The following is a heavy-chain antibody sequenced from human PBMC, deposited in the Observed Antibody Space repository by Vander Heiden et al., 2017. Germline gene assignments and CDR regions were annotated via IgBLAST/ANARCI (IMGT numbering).Heavy chain of an antibody. V-gene: IGHV3-23*01. Sequence: EVQLLESGGVLVQPGGSLRLSCAASGFTFSNYAMSWVRQAPGQGLEWVSAISGSGGTTYYGDSVKGRFTISRDASKNTLFLQMNSLRAEDTAVYYCAKSPTWSMIVPLDYWGQGALVTVSS. CDR2: ISGSGGTT. CDR3: AKSPTWSMIVPLDY. J-gene: IGHJ4*02. CDR1: GFTFSNYA. D-gene: IGHD3-22*01.